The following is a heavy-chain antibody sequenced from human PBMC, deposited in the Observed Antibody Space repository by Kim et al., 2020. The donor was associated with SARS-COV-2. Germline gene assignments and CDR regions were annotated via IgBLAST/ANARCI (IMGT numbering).Heavy chain of an antibody. D-gene: IGHD5-12*01. J-gene: IGHJ4*02. Sequence: GGSLRLSCAASGFTFSSYAMSWVRQAPGKGLEWVSAISGSGGSTYYADSVKGRFTISRDNSKNTLYLQMNSLRAEDTAVYYCAKDPMSVRIVRDSGYDFGDRDYWGQGTLVTVSS. CDR3: AKDPMSVRIVRDSGYDFGDRDY. CDR1: GFTFSSYA. CDR2: ISGSGGST. V-gene: IGHV3-23*01.